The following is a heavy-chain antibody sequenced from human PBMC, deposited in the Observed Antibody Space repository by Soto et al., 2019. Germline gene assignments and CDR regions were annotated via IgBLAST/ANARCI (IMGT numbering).Heavy chain of an antibody. V-gene: IGHV1-69*04. Sequence: SVKVSCKASGYTFTSYGISWVRQAPGQGLEWMGRIIPILGIANYAQKFQGRVTITADKSTSTAYMELSSLRSEDTAVYYCARPRYYYDSSASAFDIWGQGTMVT. CDR1: GYTFTSYG. CDR3: ARPRYYYDSSASAFDI. D-gene: IGHD3-22*01. J-gene: IGHJ3*02. CDR2: IIPILGIA.